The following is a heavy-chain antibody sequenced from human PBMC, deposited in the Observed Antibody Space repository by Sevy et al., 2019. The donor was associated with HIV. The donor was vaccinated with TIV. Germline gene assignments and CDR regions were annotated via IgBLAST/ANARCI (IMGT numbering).Heavy chain of an antibody. CDR1: GFTFSNYD. J-gene: IGHJ4*02. CDR2: IGTAGDT. V-gene: IGHV3-13*01. CDR3: ARGGDFYSSSSPYNFDC. Sequence: GGSLRLSCAASGFTFSNYDMHWVRQATGEGLEWVSAIGTAGDTYYPGSVKGRFTISRENAKNSLYLKMNSLRAGDTAVYYCARGGDFYSSSSPYNFDCWGQGTLVTVSS. D-gene: IGHD6-6*01.